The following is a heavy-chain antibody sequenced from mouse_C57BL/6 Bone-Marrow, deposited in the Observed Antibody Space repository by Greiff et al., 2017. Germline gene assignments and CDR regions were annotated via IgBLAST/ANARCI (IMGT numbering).Heavy chain of an antibody. CDR2: ISSGSSTI. Sequence: EVKVVESGGGLVKPGGSLKLSCAASGFTFSDYGMHWVRQAPEKGLEWVAYISSGSSTIYYADTVKGRFTISRDNAKNTLFLQMTRLKSEDTAMYYSARSDSAITSTAHIDYWGQGTSVTVSS. V-gene: IGHV5-17*01. J-gene: IGHJ4*01. D-gene: IGHD1-2*01. CDR3: ARSDSAITSTAHIDY. CDR1: GFTFSDYG.